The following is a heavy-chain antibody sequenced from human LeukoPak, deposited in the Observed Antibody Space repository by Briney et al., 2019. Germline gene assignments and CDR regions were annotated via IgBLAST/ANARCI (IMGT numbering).Heavy chain of an antibody. CDR2: ISGSGGST. V-gene: IGHV3-23*01. CDR1: GFTVSSNY. D-gene: IGHD3-3*01. Sequence: GGSLRLSCAASGFTVSSNYMSWVRQAPGKGLEWVSAISGSGGSTYYADSVKGRFTISRDNSKNTLYLQMNSLRAEDTAVYYCAKELLRFLEWLTPDYYYYGMDVWGQGTTVTVSS. CDR3: AKELLRFLEWLTPDYYYYGMDV. J-gene: IGHJ6*02.